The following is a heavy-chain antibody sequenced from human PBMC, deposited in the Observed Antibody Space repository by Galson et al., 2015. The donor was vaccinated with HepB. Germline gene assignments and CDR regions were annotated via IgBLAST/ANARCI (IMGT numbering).Heavy chain of an antibody. V-gene: IGHV3-23*01. CDR1: GFTFSSYA. J-gene: IGHJ3*02. CDR3: VKDRFWVAAAGRTFFDI. Sequence: SLRLSCAASGFTFSSYAMSWVRQAPGKGLEWVSAISGSGGSTYYADSVKGRFTISRDNSKNTLYLQMSSLRAEDTAVYYCVKDRFWVAAAGRTFFDIWGQGTMVTVSS. CDR2: ISGSGGST. D-gene: IGHD6-13*01.